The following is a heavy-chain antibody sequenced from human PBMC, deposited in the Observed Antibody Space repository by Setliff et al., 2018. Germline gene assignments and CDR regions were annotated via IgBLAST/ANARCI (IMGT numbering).Heavy chain of an antibody. CDR2: ISVYNGDT. V-gene: IGHV1-18*01. CDR1: GYTFTRYG. Sequence: ASVKVSCKASGYTFTRYGISWVRQAPGQGLEWMGWISVYNGDTNYPQKFQGRVTMTTDTSTTTAYMEVRSLRSDDTAVYYCARDRKEIVVKPPAASLDYWGQGTQVTVSS. D-gene: IGHD2-2*01. CDR3: ARDRKEIVVKPPAASLDY. J-gene: IGHJ4*02.